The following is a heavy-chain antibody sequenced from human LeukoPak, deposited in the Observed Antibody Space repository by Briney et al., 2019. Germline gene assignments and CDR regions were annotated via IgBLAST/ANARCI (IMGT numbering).Heavy chain of an antibody. V-gene: IGHV4-39*01. Sequence: SETLSLTCTVSGGSISSSSYSWGWIRQPPGKGLEGIGSIYYSGSTYYNPSLKSRVTISVDTSKNQFSLKLSSVTAADTAVYYCARSWPYYYDSSGYHRGAFDIWGQGTMVTVSS. CDR1: GGSISSSSYS. D-gene: IGHD3-22*01. J-gene: IGHJ3*02. CDR3: ARSWPYYYDSSGYHRGAFDI. CDR2: IYYSGST.